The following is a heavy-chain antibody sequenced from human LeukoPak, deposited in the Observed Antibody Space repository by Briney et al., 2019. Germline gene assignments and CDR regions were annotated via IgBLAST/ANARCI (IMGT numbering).Heavy chain of an antibody. D-gene: IGHD2-15*01. CDR2: IYTSGST. V-gene: IGHV4-61*02. Sequence: SETLSLTCTGSGGSISSGSYYWSWIRQPAGKGLEWIGRIYTSGSTNYNPSLKSRVTISVDTSKNQFSLKLSSVTAADTAVYYCARETLLQPYYMDVWGKGTTVTVSS. CDR1: GGSISSGSYY. J-gene: IGHJ6*03. CDR3: ARETLLQPYYMDV.